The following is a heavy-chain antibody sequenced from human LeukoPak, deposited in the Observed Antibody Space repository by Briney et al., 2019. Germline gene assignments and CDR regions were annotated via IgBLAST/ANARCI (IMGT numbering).Heavy chain of an antibody. Sequence: SETLSLTCTVSGGSISTYYWSWIRQPPGKGLEWIGYIYYSGSTNYNPSLKSRVSISVDTSKNQFSLKLNPVTAADTAVYYCARVWGVTDFYDSRGAFDIWGQGTMVTVSS. J-gene: IGHJ3*02. CDR1: GGSISTYY. V-gene: IGHV4-59*01. CDR2: IYYSGST. D-gene: IGHD3-22*01. CDR3: ARVWGVTDFYDSRGAFDI.